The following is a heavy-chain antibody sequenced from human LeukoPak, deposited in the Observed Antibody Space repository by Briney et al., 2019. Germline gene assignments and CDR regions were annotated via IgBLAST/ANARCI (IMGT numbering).Heavy chain of an antibody. J-gene: IGHJ6*03. D-gene: IGHD3-22*01. CDR1: GGSISSYY. Sequence: SETLSLTCTVTGGSISSYYWSWIRQPPGKGLEGIGYIYYSGSTNYNLSHKSRLTISVGPSKSQYSLKLSSVAAADTAVYCCARDSPYYYDSSGYYYYYMDVWGKGTTVTVSS. CDR3: ARDSPYYYDSSGYYYYYMDV. V-gene: IGHV4-59*01. CDR2: IYYSGST.